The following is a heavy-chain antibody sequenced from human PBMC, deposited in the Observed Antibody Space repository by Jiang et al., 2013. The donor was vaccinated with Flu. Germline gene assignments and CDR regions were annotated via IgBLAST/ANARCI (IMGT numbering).Heavy chain of an antibody. Sequence: GLVKPSETLSLTCTVSDDSINNYYWSWIRQSPGKGLEWIGYVYYSGSTYYNPSLKSRLTISVDASKNQFSLKLSSVTAADTAVYYCARQGPTEGWFDPWGQGTLVTVSS. CDR2: VYYSGST. J-gene: IGHJ5*02. V-gene: IGHV4-59*08. CDR3: ARQGPTEGWFDP. CDR1: DDSINNYY.